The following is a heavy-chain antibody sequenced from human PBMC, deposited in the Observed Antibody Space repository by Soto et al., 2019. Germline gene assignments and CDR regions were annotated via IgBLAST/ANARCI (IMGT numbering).Heavy chain of an antibody. J-gene: IGHJ4*02. CDR3: ARSHESMMVTAPDY. CDR1: GFTVSNYY. V-gene: IGHV3-53*01. CDR2: IYDDGRI. D-gene: IGHD2-21*02. Sequence: EVQLVESGGGLIQPGGSLRLSCAASGFTVSNYYMSWVRQAPGKGLEWVSVIYDDGRIYYADSMKGRFTISRDNSKNTLYLQMNSLRAEDTAVYYCARSHESMMVTAPDYWGQGTLVTVSS.